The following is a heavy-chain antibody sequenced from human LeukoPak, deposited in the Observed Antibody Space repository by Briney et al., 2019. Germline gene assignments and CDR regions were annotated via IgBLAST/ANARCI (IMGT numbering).Heavy chain of an antibody. CDR2: ISYDGSNK. CDR3: ARDSYSGSRYYYYYYGMDV. CDR1: GFTFSSYA. J-gene: IGHJ6*02. V-gene: IGHV3-30-3*01. D-gene: IGHD1-26*01. Sequence: GGSLRLSCAASGFTFSSYAMHWVRQAPGKGLEWVAVISYDGSNKYYADSVKGRFTISRDNSKNTLYLQMNSLRAEDTAVYYCARDSYSGSRYYYYYYGMDVWGQGTTVTVSS.